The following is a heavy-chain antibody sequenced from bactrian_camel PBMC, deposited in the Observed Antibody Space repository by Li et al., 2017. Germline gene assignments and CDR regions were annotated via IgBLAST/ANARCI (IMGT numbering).Heavy chain of an antibody. V-gene: IGHV3S67*01. J-gene: IGHJ4*01. D-gene: IGHD2*01. CDR2: IRRDGTT. CDR1: GSTFSSYS. Sequence: VQLVESGGGSVQPGGSLTLSCAASGSTFSSYSISWVRQAPGKGREWISTIRRDGTTAYAESVKGRFIISQDDAKNTLTLQMNSLKTEDTAMYYCATVKCGGWGQGTQVTVS. CDR3: ATVKCGG.